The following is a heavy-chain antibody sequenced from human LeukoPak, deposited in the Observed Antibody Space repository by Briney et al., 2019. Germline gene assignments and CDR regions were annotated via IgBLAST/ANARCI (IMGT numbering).Heavy chain of an antibody. CDR2: ISFSGPYI. J-gene: IGHJ3*01. CDR1: GFNFESYS. D-gene: IGHD3-16*01. Sequence: GGSLRLSCAASGFNFESYSMNWVRQAPGKGLEWVSSISFSGPYIYYAASVKGRFTISRDNAKTSLYLQMNSLRAEDTAMYYCARVRGGFFNAFDVWGQGTMVTVSS. CDR3: ARVRGGFFNAFDV. V-gene: IGHV3-21*01.